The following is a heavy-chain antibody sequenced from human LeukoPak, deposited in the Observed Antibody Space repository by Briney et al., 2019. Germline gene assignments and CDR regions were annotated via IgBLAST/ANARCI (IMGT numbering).Heavy chain of an antibody. D-gene: IGHD3-22*01. Sequence: GGSLRLSCAASGFTFSNAWMSWVRQAPGKGLEWVGRIKSKTDGGTTDYAAPVKGRFTISRDDSKNTLYLQMNSLKTEDTAVYYCTTVSLYDSSGYYRRPPYYYYYYGMDVWGQGTTVTVSS. CDR3: TTVSLYDSSGYYRRPPYYYYYYGMDV. J-gene: IGHJ6*02. CDR2: IKSKTDGGTT. V-gene: IGHV3-15*01. CDR1: GFTFSNAW.